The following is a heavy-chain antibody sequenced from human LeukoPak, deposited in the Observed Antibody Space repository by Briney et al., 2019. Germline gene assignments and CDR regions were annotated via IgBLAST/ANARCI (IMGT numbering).Heavy chain of an antibody. J-gene: IGHJ4*02. D-gene: IGHD3-22*01. Sequence: SETLSLTCAVYGGSFSCYYWSWIRQPPGKGLEWIGEINHSGSTNYNPSLKSRVTISVDTSKNQFSLKLSSVTAADTAVYYCARRTYYYDSSGSSSGSYFDYWGQVTLVTVSS. CDR1: GGSFSCYY. CDR2: INHSGST. V-gene: IGHV4-34*01. CDR3: ARRTYYYDSSGSSSGSYFDY.